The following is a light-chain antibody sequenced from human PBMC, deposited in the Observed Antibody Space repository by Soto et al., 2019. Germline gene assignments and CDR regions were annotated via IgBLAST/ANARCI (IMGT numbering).Light chain of an antibody. CDR3: QQYNSYGT. CDR2: DAS. V-gene: IGKV1-5*01. CDR1: QSISTW. Sequence: DIQMTQSPSTLSASVGDRVTITCRASQSISTWLAWYQQKPGKAPKLLIYDASSLESGVPSGFSDSGSGTEFTLTINSLQPDDFATYYCQQYNSYGTFGQGTKVEIK. J-gene: IGKJ1*01.